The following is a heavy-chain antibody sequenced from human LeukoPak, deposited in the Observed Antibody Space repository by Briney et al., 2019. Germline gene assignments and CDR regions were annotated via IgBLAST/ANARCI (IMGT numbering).Heavy chain of an antibody. V-gene: IGHV3-21*04. Sequence: GRSLRLSCAASGFTFSSYSMNWVRQAPGKGLEWVSSISSSSSYIYYADSVKGRFTISRDNSKNTLYLQMNSLRAEDTAVYYCRSPPMVRGVIIDRDYWGQGTLVTVSS. CDR1: GFTFSSYS. CDR2: ISSSSSYI. J-gene: IGHJ4*02. CDR3: RSPPMVRGVIIDRDY. D-gene: IGHD3-10*01.